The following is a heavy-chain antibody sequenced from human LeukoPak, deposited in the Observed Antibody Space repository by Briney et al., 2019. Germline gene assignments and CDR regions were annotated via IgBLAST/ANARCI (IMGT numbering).Heavy chain of an antibody. D-gene: IGHD4/OR15-4a*01. CDR2: VYYSGST. J-gene: IGHJ4*01. CDR1: GGSTSSYY. Sequence: SETLSLTCTVSGGSTSSYYWSWIRQPPGKGLEWIGCVYYSGSTNYNPSLKSRVTISVDMAKNQFSLKLSSVTAADTAVYYCARIVAYDYGYIDYWGHGTLVTVSS. CDR3: ARIVAYDYGYIDY. V-gene: IGHV4-59*01.